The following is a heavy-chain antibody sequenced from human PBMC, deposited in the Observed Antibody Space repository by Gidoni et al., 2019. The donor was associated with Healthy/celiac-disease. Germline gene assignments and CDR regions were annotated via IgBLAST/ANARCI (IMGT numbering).Heavy chain of an antibody. J-gene: IGHJ3*02. CDR1: GYSFTSYW. V-gene: IGHV5-51*03. CDR2: IYPGDSDT. CDR3: ARRLTPDLDAFDI. Sequence: EVQLVKSGAEVKKPGESLKISCQGSGYSFTSYWIGWVRQMPGKGLEWMGIIYPGDSDTRYSPSFQGQVTISADKSISTAYLQWSSLKASDTAMYYCARRLTPDLDAFDIWGQGTMVTVSS. D-gene: IGHD3-22*01.